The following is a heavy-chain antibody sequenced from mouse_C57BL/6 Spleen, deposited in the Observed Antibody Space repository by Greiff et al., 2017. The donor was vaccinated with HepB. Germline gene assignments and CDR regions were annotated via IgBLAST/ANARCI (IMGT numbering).Heavy chain of an antibody. CDR1: GYTFTSYT. V-gene: IGHV1-4*01. CDR2: INPSSGYT. J-gene: IGHJ3*01. CDR3: AYSNPWFAY. D-gene: IGHD2-5*01. Sequence: VQLQQSGAELARPGASVKMSCKASGYTFTSYTMHWVKQRPGQGLEWIGYINPSSGYTKYNQKFKDKATLTADKSSSTAYMQLSSLTSEDSAVYYGAYSNPWFAYWGQGTLVTVSA.